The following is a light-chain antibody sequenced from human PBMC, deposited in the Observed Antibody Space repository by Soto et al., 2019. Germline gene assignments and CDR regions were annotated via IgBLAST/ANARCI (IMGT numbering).Light chain of an antibody. CDR3: QQYGNSPRYS. J-gene: IGKJ2*03. CDR1: QSVDGRY. Sequence: EIVLTQSPGTLSLSPGERATLSCRASQSVDGRYLAWYQQKPGQAPRLLIYAVSSRATGIPDRFSGSGSGTDFTLTISRLEPEDFAEYYCQQYGNSPRYSFGQGTKLEIK. CDR2: AVS. V-gene: IGKV3-20*01.